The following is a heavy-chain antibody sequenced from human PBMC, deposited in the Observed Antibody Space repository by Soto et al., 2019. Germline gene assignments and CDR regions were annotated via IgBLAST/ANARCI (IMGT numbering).Heavy chain of an antibody. CDR2: INLLNGNT. V-gene: IGHV1-3*01. Sequence: QVQLVQSGAEVKKPGASVKVSCKASGYPFTDYAIHWVRQAPGQRPEWMGWINLLNGNTKYSQTFRGRVTISRDTSATTAYMELRGLRSEDTAVYYCARQMVRGVDWFDPWGQGTLVTVSS. CDR1: GYPFTDYA. CDR3: ARQMVRGVDWFDP. J-gene: IGHJ5*02. D-gene: IGHD3-10*01.